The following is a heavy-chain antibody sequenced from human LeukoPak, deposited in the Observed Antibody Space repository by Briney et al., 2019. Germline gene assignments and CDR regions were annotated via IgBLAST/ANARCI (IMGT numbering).Heavy chain of an antibody. Sequence: GESLKISCQGSGYTFSTYWIAWVRQMPGKGLEWMGIIYPGDADTRYSPSFQGQVTISADKSTRTAYLQWSSLKASDTAMYYCARAPSSYYYESGAFQYYYYFGMDVWGQGTTVTVSS. V-gene: IGHV5-51*01. CDR3: ARAPSSYYYESGAFQYYYYFGMDV. J-gene: IGHJ6*02. CDR1: GYTFSTYW. D-gene: IGHD3-10*01. CDR2: IYPGDADT.